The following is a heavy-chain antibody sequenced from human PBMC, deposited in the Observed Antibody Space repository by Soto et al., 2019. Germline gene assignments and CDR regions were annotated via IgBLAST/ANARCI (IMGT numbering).Heavy chain of an antibody. Sequence: GGSLRLSCAASGFIFSSYDVHWVRQVPGKGLEWVSVITTTGDTYYAASVEGRWIISRGNAENSLYLQLNSRRAEDAAVFYCAKGDLLHYNTSPYWHYYGMDAWGRGTTVTVSS. D-gene: IGHD3-9*01. CDR2: ITTTGDT. CDR1: GFIFSSYD. CDR3: AKGDLLHYNTSPYWHYYGMDA. J-gene: IGHJ6*02. V-gene: IGHV3-13*01.